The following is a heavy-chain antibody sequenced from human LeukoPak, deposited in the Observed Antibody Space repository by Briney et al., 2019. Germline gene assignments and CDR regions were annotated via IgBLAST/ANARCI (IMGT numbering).Heavy chain of an antibody. Sequence: SETLSLTCTVSGGSLSSSSYYWSWIRQPPGKGLEWIGYIYHSGSTYYNPSLKSRVTISVDRSKNQFSLKLSSVTAADTAVYYCAREGLSTVTTDAFDIWGQGTMVTVSS. J-gene: IGHJ3*02. CDR3: AREGLSTVTTDAFDI. CDR2: IYHSGST. D-gene: IGHD4-17*01. V-gene: IGHV4-30-2*01. CDR1: GGSLSSSSYY.